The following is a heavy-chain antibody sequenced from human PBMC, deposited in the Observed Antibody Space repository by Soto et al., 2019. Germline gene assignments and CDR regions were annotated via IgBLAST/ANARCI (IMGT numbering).Heavy chain of an antibody. CDR3: ASPPSTISWDPFGY. D-gene: IGHD2-8*01. CDR2: ISSDGNSK. CDR1: EFTFSSYG. J-gene: IGHJ4*02. V-gene: IGHV3-30-3*01. Sequence: GGSLRLSCAASEFTFSSYGMQWVRQAPGKRPEWVAVISSDGNSKYYTDSVKGRFTISRDNSKNTLYLQMNSLRAEDTAVYYYASPPSTISWDPFGYWGQGTLVTVSS.